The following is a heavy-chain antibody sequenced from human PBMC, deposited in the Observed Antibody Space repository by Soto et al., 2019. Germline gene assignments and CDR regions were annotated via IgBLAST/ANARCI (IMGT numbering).Heavy chain of an antibody. D-gene: IGHD5-12*01. CDR2: IYPGDSDT. V-gene: IGHV5-51*01. CDR3: ARRPRVAYSGWSPYNWFDP. J-gene: IGHJ5*02. Sequence: GESLKISCKGSGYSFTSYWIGWVRQMPGKGLEWMGIIYPGDSDTRYSPSFQGQVTISADKSISTAYLQWSSLKASDTAMYYCARRPRVAYSGWSPYNWFDPWGQGTLVTVSS. CDR1: GYSFTSYW.